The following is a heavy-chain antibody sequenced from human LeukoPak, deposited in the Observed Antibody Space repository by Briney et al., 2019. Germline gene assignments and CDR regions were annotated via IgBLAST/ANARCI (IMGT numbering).Heavy chain of an antibody. CDR2: IYYSGST. CDR3: ARLRYSKGI. Sequence: SETLSLTCTVSGGYISSSSYYWGWIRQPPGKGLEWIGSIYYSGSTYYNPSLKSRVTISVDTSKNQFSLKLSSVTAADTAVYYCARLRYSKGIWGQGTLVTVSS. CDR1: GGYISSSSYY. V-gene: IGHV4-39*01. D-gene: IGHD4-11*01. J-gene: IGHJ4*02.